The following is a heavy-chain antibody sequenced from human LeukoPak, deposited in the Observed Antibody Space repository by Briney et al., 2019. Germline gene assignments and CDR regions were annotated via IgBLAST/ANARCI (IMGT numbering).Heavy chain of an antibody. J-gene: IGHJ5*02. CDR3: ARGGWILLSPNYFDP. D-gene: IGHD2-2*03. Sequence: SETLSLTCAVYGGSFSGYYWSWIRQPPGKGLEWIGEINHSGSTNYNPSLKSRFTISVDTSKNQFSLKLSSVTAADTAVYYCARGGWILLSPNYFDPWGQGTLVTVSS. CDR2: INHSGST. V-gene: IGHV4-34*01. CDR1: GGSFSGYY.